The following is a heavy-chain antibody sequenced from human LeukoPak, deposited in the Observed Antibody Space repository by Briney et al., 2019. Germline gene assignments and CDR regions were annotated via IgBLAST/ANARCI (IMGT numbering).Heavy chain of an antibody. J-gene: IGHJ3*01. Sequence: SVKVSCKASGFTFTSSAVQWVRQVRGQRLEWIGWIVVGSGNTNYAQKFQERVTITRDMSTSLVYMELSSLRSEDTAVYYCAAEAAYYYDSRDAFDVWGQGTMVTVSS. CDR3: AAEAAYYYDSRDAFDV. CDR2: IVVGSGNT. CDR1: GFTFTSSA. V-gene: IGHV1-58*01. D-gene: IGHD3-22*01.